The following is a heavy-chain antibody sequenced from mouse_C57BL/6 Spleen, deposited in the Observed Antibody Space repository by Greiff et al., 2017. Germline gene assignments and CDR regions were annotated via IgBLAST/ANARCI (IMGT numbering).Heavy chain of an antibody. J-gene: IGHJ1*03. Sequence: QVQLQQPGAELVMPGASVKLSCKASGYTFTSYWMHWVKQRPGQGLEWIGEIDPSDSYTNYNQQFKGKSTLTVDKSSSTAYMQLSSLTSEDSAVYYCARPYYDGSSYWYFDVWGTGTTVTVSS. CDR3: ARPYYDGSSYWYFDV. CDR1: GYTFTSYW. V-gene: IGHV1-69*01. D-gene: IGHD1-1*01. CDR2: IDPSDSYT.